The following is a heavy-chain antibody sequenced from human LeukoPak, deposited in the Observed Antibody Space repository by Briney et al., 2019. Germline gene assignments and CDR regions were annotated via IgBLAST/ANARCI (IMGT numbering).Heavy chain of an antibody. CDR3: ARVPYVRPFDY. V-gene: IGHV1-2*02. D-gene: IGHD3-10*02. CDR1: RYTFTGYY. CDR2: INPNSGGT. Sequence: ASVKVSCKASRYTFTGYYMHCVREAPGQRLEWMGEINPNSGGTNYAQKFQGRVTMNRDTSISTAYMELSRLRSDDTAVYYCARVPYVRPFDYWGQGTLVTVSS. J-gene: IGHJ4*02.